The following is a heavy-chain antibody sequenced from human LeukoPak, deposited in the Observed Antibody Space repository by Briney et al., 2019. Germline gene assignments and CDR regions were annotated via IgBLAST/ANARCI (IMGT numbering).Heavy chain of an antibody. CDR3: VSFYETY. V-gene: IGHV3-74*01. Sequence: GVSLRLSCAASGNHWMHWVRQAPGKGLVWVSHINSDGSWTSYADSVKGRFTISKDNAKNTVYLQMNSLRAEDTAVYYCVSFYETYWGRGTLVTVSS. CDR2: INSDGSWT. D-gene: IGHD2/OR15-2a*01. CDR1: GNHW. J-gene: IGHJ4*02.